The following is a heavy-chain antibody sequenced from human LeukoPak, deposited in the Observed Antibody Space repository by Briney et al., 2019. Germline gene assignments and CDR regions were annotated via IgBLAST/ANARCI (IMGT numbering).Heavy chain of an antibody. CDR3: ATYDYGGNSDAFDI. V-gene: IGHV4-4*02. Sequence: SGTLSLTCAVSGGSISSSNWWSWVRQPPGKGLEWIGEIYHSGSTNYNPSLKSRVTLSVDKSKNQFSLKLSSVTAADTAVYYCATYDYGGNSDAFDIWGQGTMVTVSS. CDR2: IYHSGST. D-gene: IGHD4-23*01. CDR1: GGSISSSNW. J-gene: IGHJ3*02.